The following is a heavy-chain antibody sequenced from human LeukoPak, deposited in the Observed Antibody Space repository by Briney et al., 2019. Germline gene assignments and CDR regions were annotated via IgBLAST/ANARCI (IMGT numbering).Heavy chain of an antibody. CDR3: AKSNGYGLVDI. CDR1: GGSFSGYY. V-gene: IGHV4-34*01. Sequence: KPSETLSLTCAVYGGSFSGYYWSWIRQPPGKGLEWIGEINHSGSTNYNPSLKSRVTISVDTSKNQFSLKLSSVTAADTAVYYCAKSNGYGLVDIWGQGTMVTVSS. J-gene: IGHJ3*02. D-gene: IGHD3-10*01. CDR2: INHSGST.